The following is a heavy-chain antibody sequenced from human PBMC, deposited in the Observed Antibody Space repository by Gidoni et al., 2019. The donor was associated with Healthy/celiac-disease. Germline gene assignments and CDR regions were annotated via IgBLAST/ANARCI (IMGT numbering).Heavy chain of an antibody. J-gene: IGHJ4*02. CDR3: ARGRVGEPPGY. CDR2: IYYSGRT. Sequence: QLQLQESGPGLGKPSETLSLTCTLSCGSSSSSGYYWGWMRRPPGKGLEWIVSIYYSGRTYYTTAIKSRVTISVDTSKNQFSLKLSSVTAVDTAVYYCARGRVGEPPGYWGQGTLVTVSS. D-gene: IGHD1-26*01. CDR1: CGSSSSSGYY. V-gene: IGHV4-39*01.